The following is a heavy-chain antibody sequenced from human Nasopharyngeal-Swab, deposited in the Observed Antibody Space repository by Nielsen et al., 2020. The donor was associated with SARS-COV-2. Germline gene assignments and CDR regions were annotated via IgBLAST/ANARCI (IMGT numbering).Heavy chain of an antibody. CDR3: ARDLQSGSPGRDYYYGMDV. CDR2: IYSGGST. Sequence: GESLKISCAASGFTFSSYAMSWVRQAPGKGLEWVSVIYSGGSTYYADSVKGRFTISRDNSKNTLYLQMNSLRAEDTAVYYCARDLQSGSPGRDYYYGMDVWGQGTTVTVSS. V-gene: IGHV3-53*01. J-gene: IGHJ6*02. D-gene: IGHD3-10*01. CDR1: GFTFSSYA.